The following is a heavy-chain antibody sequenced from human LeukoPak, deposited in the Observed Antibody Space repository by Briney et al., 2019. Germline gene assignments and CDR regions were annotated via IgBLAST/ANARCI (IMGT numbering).Heavy chain of an antibody. D-gene: IGHD3-10*01. J-gene: IGHJ5*01. V-gene: IGHV3-23*01. CDR1: GFTFSSHA. CDR3: AKHGRNSGGPYNCFDS. CDR2: ISGSGGAT. Sequence: GGSLRLSCAASGFTFSSHAMSWVRQAPGKGLEWVSAISGSGGATTYADSVKGRFTISRDNSKNTLYLQMNSLRAEDTAIYYCAKHGRNSGGPYNCFDSWGQGPLVTVSS.